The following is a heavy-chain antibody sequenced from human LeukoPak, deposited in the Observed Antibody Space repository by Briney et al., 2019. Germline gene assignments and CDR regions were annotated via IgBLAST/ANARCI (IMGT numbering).Heavy chain of an antibody. CDR1: GGSISSYY. CDR3: AREGGAPGLFDY. J-gene: IGHJ4*02. D-gene: IGHD3-16*01. V-gene: IGHV4-59*01. Sequence: PSETLSLTCTVSGGSISSYYWSCIRQPPGKGLEWIGYIYYSGSTNYNPSLKSRVTISVDTSKNQFSLKLSSVTAADTAVYYCAREGGAPGLFDYWGQGTLVTVSS. CDR2: IYYSGST.